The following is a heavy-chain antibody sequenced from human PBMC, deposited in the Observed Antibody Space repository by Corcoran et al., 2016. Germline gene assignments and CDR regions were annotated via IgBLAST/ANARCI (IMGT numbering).Heavy chain of an antibody. J-gene: IGHJ6*02. V-gene: IGHV3-21*01. Sequence: EVQLVESGGGLVKPGGSLRLSCAASGFTFSSYSMNWVRQAPGKGLEWVSSISSSSSYIYYADSVKGRFTISRDNAKNSLYLQMNSLRAEDTAVYYCARAPGGYSGYGYYYGMDVWGQGTTVTVSS. CDR1: GFTFSSYS. CDR2: ISSSSSYI. D-gene: IGHD5-12*01. CDR3: ARAPGGYSGYGYYYGMDV.